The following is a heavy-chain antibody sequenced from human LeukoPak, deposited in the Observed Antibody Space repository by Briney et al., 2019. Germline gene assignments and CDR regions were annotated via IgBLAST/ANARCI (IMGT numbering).Heavy chain of an antibody. Sequence: PSQTLSLTCTVSGGSISSGSYYCSWIRQPAGKGLEWIGRIYTSGSTNYNPSLKSRVTMSLDASKNQFSLELNSVAPADTAVYYCARGGNYWPQWWFDPWGRGTLVSVSS. CDR1: GGSISSGSYY. J-gene: IGHJ5*02. V-gene: IGHV4-61*02. CDR2: IYTSGST. D-gene: IGHD1-26*01. CDR3: ARGGNYWPQWWFDP.